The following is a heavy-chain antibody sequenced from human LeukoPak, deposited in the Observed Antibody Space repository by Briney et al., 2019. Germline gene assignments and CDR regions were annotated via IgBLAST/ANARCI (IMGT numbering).Heavy chain of an antibody. Sequence: SETLSLTCTVSGGSISSYYWGWIRQPPGQGQEWIGYIYYSGSTNYNPSLTSRVTISVDTSKNQFSLKLSSVTAADTAVYYCARHRYDFWSGYYRPYYFDYWGQGTLVTVSS. CDR2: IYYSGST. J-gene: IGHJ4*02. V-gene: IGHV4-59*08. CDR3: ARHRYDFWSGYYRPYYFDY. CDR1: GGSISSYY. D-gene: IGHD3-3*01.